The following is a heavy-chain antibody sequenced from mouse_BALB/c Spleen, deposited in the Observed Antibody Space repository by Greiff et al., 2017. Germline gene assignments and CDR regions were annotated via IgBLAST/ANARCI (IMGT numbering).Heavy chain of an antibody. D-gene: IGHD2-2*01. Sequence: EVKLQESGPGLVKPSQSLSLTCTVTGYSITSDYAWNWIRQFPGNKLEWMGYISYSGSTSYNPSLKSRISITRDTSKNQFFLQLNSVTTEDTATYYCARRGGYDVWYFDVWGAGTTVTVSS. V-gene: IGHV3-2*02. CDR1: GYSITSDYA. CDR2: ISYSGST. CDR3: ARRGGYDVWYFDV. J-gene: IGHJ1*01.